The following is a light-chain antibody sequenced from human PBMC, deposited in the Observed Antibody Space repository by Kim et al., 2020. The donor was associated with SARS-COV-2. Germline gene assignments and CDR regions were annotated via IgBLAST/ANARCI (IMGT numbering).Light chain of an antibody. V-gene: IGLV1-44*01. Sequence: VTMFCSGSNSSSGANGVTWYQQFPGAAPRLRMYDNNQRPAGVRDRFSGSGAGTAASLGIIGFQSEDEADYYGAAWEDSLNGRVFGGGAKLAVL. J-gene: IGLJ3*02. CDR1: NSSSGANG. CDR2: DNN. CDR3: AAWEDSLNGRV.